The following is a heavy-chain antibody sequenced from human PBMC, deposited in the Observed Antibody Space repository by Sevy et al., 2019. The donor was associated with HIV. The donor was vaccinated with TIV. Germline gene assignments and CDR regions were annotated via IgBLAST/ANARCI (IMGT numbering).Heavy chain of an antibody. J-gene: IGHJ4*02. CDR3: ARRYFDL. V-gene: IGHV3-7*03. Sequence: GGSLRLSCDASGFTFDMYWMQWVRQAPGKGLEWVANIRQDGNEIYYAASVRGRFTISRDNAKGSLYLQMNNLRVEDTATYYSARRYFDLWGQGTMVSVSS. CDR1: GFTFDMYW. CDR2: IRQDGNEI.